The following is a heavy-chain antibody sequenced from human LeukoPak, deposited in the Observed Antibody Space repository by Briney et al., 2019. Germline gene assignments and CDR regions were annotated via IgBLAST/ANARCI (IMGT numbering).Heavy chain of an antibody. Sequence: AGGSLRLSCAASGFTFSSYSMNWVRQAPGKGLEWVSYISSSSSTIYYAGSVKGRFTISRDNAKNSLYLQMNSLRAEDTAVYYCARDPVVPAANDYYGMDVWGQGTTVTVSS. D-gene: IGHD2-2*01. CDR3: ARDPVVPAANDYYGMDV. CDR1: GFTFSSYS. V-gene: IGHV3-48*01. CDR2: ISSSSSTI. J-gene: IGHJ6*02.